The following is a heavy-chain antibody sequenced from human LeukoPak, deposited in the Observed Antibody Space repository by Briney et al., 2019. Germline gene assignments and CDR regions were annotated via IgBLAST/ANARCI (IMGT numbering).Heavy chain of an antibody. Sequence: PGGSLRLSCAASGLTFSNYEMNWVRQAPGKGLEWLSYISSSSNMIFYAESAKGRFTISRDNAKNSLYLQMNSLGAEDTAIYYCATASGGWYRYYFDSWGQGILVTVSS. CDR1: GLTFSNYE. J-gene: IGHJ4*02. V-gene: IGHV3-48*03. CDR3: ATASGGWYRYYFDS. D-gene: IGHD6-13*01. CDR2: ISSSSNMI.